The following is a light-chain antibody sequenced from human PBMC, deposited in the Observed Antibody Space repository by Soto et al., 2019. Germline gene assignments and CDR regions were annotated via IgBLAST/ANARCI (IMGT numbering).Light chain of an antibody. CDR2: DAS. CDR3: QQYNTSPIT. J-gene: IGKJ5*01. V-gene: IGKV1-5*01. Sequence: TQVPSQLPASMGNRVALNSRASQSISSWLAWYQQKPGKAPNLLIYDASYLESGVPSRFSGSGSGTEFTLTISSLQPDDFATYYCQQYNTSPITFGQGTRLEIK. CDR1: QSISSW.